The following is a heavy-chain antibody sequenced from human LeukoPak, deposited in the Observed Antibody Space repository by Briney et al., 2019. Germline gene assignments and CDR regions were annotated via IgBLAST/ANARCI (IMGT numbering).Heavy chain of an antibody. J-gene: IGHJ5*02. V-gene: IGHV4-34*01. D-gene: IGHD1-14*01. CDR2: INHSGST. CDR3: VRAPSTRKKQSGGLWFDP. Sequence: SETLSLTCAVYGGSFSGYYWSWIRQPPGKGLEWIGEINHSGSTNYNPSLKSRVTISVDTSKNQFSLKLSSVTAEDTAVYYCVRAPSTRKKQSGGLWFDPWGQGTLVTVSS. CDR1: GGSFSGYY.